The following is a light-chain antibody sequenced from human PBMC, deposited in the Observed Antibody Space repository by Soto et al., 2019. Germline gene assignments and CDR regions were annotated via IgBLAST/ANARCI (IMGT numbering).Light chain of an antibody. J-gene: IGLJ1*01. CDR1: SSAVGGYNY. Sequence: QSALTQPPSASGSPGQSVTISCTGTSSAVGGYNYVSWYQQHPGKAPKLLIYEVSKRPSGVPDRFSGSKSGNTASLTVSGLQAEDEGDYYCSSYAGSLYGFGTGTKRTVL. CDR2: EVS. CDR3: SSYAGSLYG. V-gene: IGLV2-8*01.